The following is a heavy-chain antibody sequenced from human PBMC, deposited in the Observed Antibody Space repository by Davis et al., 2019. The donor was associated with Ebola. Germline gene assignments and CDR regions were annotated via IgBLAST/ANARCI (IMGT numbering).Heavy chain of an antibody. CDR2: ISSSGSTI. J-gene: IGHJ4*02. CDR1: GFTFSSYT. Sequence: GESLKISCAASGFTFSSYTMKWGRQAPGEGLEWVSSISSSGSTIYYAGSVKGRFTISRDNAKSSLYLQMNSLRDEDTAVYYCARVRGSGWYFDYWGQGTLVTVSS. CDR3: ARVRGSGWYFDY. D-gene: IGHD6-19*01. V-gene: IGHV3-48*02.